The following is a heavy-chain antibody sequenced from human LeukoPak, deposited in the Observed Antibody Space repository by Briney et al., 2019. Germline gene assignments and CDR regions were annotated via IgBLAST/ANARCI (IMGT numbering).Heavy chain of an antibody. V-gene: IGHV3-53*01. J-gene: IGHJ4*02. CDR1: GFTVSSNY. CDR2: IYSGGST. Sequence: GGSLRLSCAASGFTVSSNYMSWVRQAPGKGLEWVSVIYSGGSTYYADSVKGRVTISRDNSKNTLYLQMNSLRAEDTAVYYCAKDLDDSGIDPVFDYWGQGTLVTVSS. D-gene: IGHD3-10*01. CDR3: AKDLDDSGIDPVFDY.